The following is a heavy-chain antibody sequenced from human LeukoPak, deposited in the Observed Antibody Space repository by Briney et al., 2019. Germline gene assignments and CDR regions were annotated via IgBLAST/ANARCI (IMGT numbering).Heavy chain of an antibody. CDR1: GFTFSSYA. D-gene: IGHD3-10*01. J-gene: IGHJ4*02. CDR3: ARDSDYGSDY. V-gene: IGHV3-30*14. CDR2: ISYDGSNK. Sequence: GGSLRLSCAASGFTFSSYAMHWVRQAPGKGLEWVAVISYDGSNKYYADSVKGRFTISRDNSKNTLYLQMNSLRAEDTAVYYCARDSDYGSDYWGQGTLVTVSS.